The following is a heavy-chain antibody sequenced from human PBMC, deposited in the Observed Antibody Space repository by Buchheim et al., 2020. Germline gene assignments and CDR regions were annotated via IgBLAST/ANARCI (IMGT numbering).Heavy chain of an antibody. CDR3: AKWNSGSYQFDY. Sequence: EVQLVESGGGLVQPGGSLRLSCAASGFTFSNYWMSWVRQAPGKGLEWVANINQDESEKYYVDSVKGRFTISRDNSKNTLYLQMNSLRAEDTAVYYCAKWNSGSYQFDYWGQGTL. D-gene: IGHD1-26*01. CDR2: INQDESEK. CDR1: GFTFSNYW. J-gene: IGHJ4*02. V-gene: IGHV3-7*03.